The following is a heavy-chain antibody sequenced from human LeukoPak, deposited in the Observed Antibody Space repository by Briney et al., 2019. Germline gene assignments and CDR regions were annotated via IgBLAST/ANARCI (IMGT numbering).Heavy chain of an antibody. J-gene: IGHJ4*02. Sequence: GGSLRLSCAASGFTFSSYDMHWVRQATGKGLEWVSAIGTAGDTYYPGSVKGRFTISRDNSKNTLYLQMNSLRAEDTAVYYCAKSRDSSGYYIGYWGQGTLVTVSS. CDR1: GFTFSSYD. CDR2: IGTAGDT. V-gene: IGHV3-13*01. CDR3: AKSRDSSGYYIGY. D-gene: IGHD3-22*01.